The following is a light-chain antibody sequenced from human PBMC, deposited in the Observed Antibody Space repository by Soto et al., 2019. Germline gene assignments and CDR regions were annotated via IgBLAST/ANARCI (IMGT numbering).Light chain of an antibody. J-gene: IGKJ1*01. CDR3: QQYNSYS. Sequence: DIQMTQSPSTLSASVGDRVTITCRASQNIKTWLAWYQQKPGKAPKLLIHQASSLASGVPSRFSGSGSGTEFTLTISSLQPDDFATYYCQQYNSYSFGQGTKVDI. V-gene: IGKV1-5*03. CDR2: QAS. CDR1: QNIKTW.